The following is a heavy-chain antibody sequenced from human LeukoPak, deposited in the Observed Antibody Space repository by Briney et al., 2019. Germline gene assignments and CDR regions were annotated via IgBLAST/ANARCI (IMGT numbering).Heavy chain of an antibody. J-gene: IGHJ4*02. CDR1: GFTLSGYW. Sequence: PGGSLRLSCAASGFTLSGYWIHWVRQAPGKGLVWVARINPDGSITSYAESVKGRFTISRDNAKNTLYLQMNSLRAEDTAVYYCARDFHGGHDYWGQGTLVTVSS. D-gene: IGHD4-23*01. CDR2: INPDGSIT. V-gene: IGHV3-74*01. CDR3: ARDFHGGHDY.